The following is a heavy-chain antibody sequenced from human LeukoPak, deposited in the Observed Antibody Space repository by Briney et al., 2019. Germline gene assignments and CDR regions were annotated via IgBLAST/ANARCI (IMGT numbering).Heavy chain of an antibody. D-gene: IGHD3-22*01. CDR2: IYYSGST. Sequence: KPSETLSLTCTVSGCSISSSSYYWGWIRQPPGKGLEWIGSIYYSGSTYYNPSLKSRVTISVDTSKNQFSLKLSSVTAADTAVYYCARDYYDSSGRRSFDYWGQGTLVTVSS. CDR1: GCSISSSSYY. CDR3: ARDYYDSSGRRSFDY. J-gene: IGHJ4*02. V-gene: IGHV4-39*07.